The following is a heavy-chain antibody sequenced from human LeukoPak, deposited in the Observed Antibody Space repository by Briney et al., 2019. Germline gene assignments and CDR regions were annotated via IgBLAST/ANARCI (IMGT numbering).Heavy chain of an antibody. CDR2: VHLSGRT. CDR3: AREGGPYRPLDY. Sequence: SETLSLTCGVSGGSISTNWWTWVRQPPGEGLEWIGEVHLSGRTNYNPSLESRVTMSVDMSENHISLKLTSVTGADTAVYYCAREGGPYRPLDYSGQGTLVTVSS. J-gene: IGHJ4*02. CDR1: GGSISTNW. V-gene: IGHV4-4*02.